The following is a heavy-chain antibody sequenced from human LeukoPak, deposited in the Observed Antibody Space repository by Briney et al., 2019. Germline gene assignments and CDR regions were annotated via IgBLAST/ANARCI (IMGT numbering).Heavy chain of an antibody. Sequence: SETLSLTCTVSGYTISSGYYWGWIRQPPGKGLEWIGSIYHSGSTYYNPSLKSRVTISVDTSKNQFSLKLSSVTAADTAVYYCATAGYSYEVDYWGQGTLVTVSS. V-gene: IGHV4-38-2*02. J-gene: IGHJ4*02. CDR3: ATAGYSYEVDY. CDR2: IYHSGST. CDR1: GYTISSGYY. D-gene: IGHD5-18*01.